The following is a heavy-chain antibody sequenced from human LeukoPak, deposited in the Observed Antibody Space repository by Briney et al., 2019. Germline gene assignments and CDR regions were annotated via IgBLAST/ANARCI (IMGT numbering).Heavy chain of an antibody. D-gene: IGHD6-19*01. CDR2: ISYDGSNK. Sequence: PGGSLRLSCAASGFTFSSYGMHWVRQAPGKGLEWVAVISYDGSNKYYADSVKGRFTISRDNSKNTLYLQMNSLRAEDTAVYYCAKDQLRYSSGWYVQPIDYWGQGTLVNVSS. V-gene: IGHV3-30*18. CDR3: AKDQLRYSSGWYVQPIDY. J-gene: IGHJ4*02. CDR1: GFTFSSYG.